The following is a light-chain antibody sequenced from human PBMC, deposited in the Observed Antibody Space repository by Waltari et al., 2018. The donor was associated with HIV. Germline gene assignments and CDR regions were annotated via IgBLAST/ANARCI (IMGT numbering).Light chain of an antibody. Sequence: QSVLTQPPSASGTPGQRVTISCSGSSSNIGSNTVNWYHQLPGTAPKLLIYTNNQRPSGVLDRFSGSKSGTSASLAISGLQSEDEADYYGAAWDDSLNGWVFGGGTKLTVL. CDR3: AAWDDSLNGWV. CDR2: TNN. V-gene: IGLV1-44*01. CDR1: SSNIGSNT. J-gene: IGLJ3*02.